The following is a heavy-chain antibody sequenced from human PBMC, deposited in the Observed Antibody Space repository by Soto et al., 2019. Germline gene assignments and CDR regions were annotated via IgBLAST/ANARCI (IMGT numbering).Heavy chain of an antibody. CDR3: ARGSPLITIPLWPSDY. V-gene: IGHV3-7*05. CDR2: IKQDGSEK. D-gene: IGHD3-3*01. CDR1: GFTFSSYW. J-gene: IGHJ4*02. Sequence: GGSLRLSCAASGFTFSSYWMSWVRQAPGKGLEWVANIKQDGSEKYYVDSVKGRFTISRDNAKNSLYLQMNSLRAEDTAVYYCARGSPLITIPLWPSDYWGQGTLVTVSS.